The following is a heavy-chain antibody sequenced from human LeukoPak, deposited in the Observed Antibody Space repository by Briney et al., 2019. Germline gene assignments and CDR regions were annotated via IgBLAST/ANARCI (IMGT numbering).Heavy chain of an antibody. D-gene: IGHD5-24*01. J-gene: IGHJ4*02. CDR2: IYPGDSDI. CDR1: GYNFTSYW. V-gene: IGHV5-51*01. CDR3: ATRSDGYSQFDF. Sequence: GESLKISCKASGYNFTSYWIGWVRQMPGKGLELMGIIYPGDSDIRYSPSFQGQVTISADKSVSTPYLQWSSLKASASAIYYCATRSDGYSQFDFWGQGTLVTVSS.